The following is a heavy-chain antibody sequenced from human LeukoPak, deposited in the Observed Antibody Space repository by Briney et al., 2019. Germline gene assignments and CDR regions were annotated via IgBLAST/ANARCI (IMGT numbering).Heavy chain of an antibody. CDR3: ARVAPARIVGALPYFDY. CDR2: ISGSGGST. D-gene: IGHD1-26*01. Sequence: GGSLRLSCAASGFTFSSYAMSWVRQAPGKGLEWVSAISGSGGSTYYADSVKGRFTISRDNAKNSLYLQMNSLRAEDTAVYYCARVAPARIVGALPYFDYWGRGSLVTVSS. J-gene: IGHJ4*02. CDR1: GFTFSSYA. V-gene: IGHV3-23*01.